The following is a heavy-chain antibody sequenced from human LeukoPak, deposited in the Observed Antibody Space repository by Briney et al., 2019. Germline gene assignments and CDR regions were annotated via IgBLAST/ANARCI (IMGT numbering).Heavy chain of an antibody. CDR2: IKQDGSGK. V-gene: IGHV3-7*01. CDR1: GFTFSSYW. CDR3: ARDPGDYGYYYYMDV. Sequence: SGGSLRLSCAASGFTFSSYWMSWVRQAPGKGLEWVANIKQDGSGKYYVDSVKGRFTISRDNAKNSLYLQMNRLRAEDTAVYYCARDPGDYGYYYYMDVWGKGTTVTVSS. J-gene: IGHJ6*03. D-gene: IGHD4-17*01.